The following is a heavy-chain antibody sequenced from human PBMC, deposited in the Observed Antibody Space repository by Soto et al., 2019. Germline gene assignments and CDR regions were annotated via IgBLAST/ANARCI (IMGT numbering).Heavy chain of an antibody. CDR2: ISYDGSNK. CDR3: GKDLGVRGQNYDSSVFCFDY. D-gene: IGHD3-22*01. J-gene: IGHJ4*02. CDR1: EFTFSSYG. V-gene: IGHV3-30*18. Sequence: GGSLRLSCAASEFTFSSYGMHWVRQTPGKGLEWLAVISYDGSNKFYADSVKGRFNISRDNSKNTLYLQMNSLRAEDTVVYYCGKDLGVRGQNYDSSVFCFDYWGQGTPVTVSS.